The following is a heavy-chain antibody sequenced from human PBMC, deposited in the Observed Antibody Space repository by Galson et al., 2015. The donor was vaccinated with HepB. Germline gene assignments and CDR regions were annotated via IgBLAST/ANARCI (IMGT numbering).Heavy chain of an antibody. CDR3: AALPTGDY. Sequence: SLRLSCAASGFTVSNNYMTWVRQAPGEGLEWVSVIHRGGNTYYAKSVEGRFTISRDSSKNTLFLQMNSLRAEDTAVYYCAALPTGDYWGQGTLVTVSS. CDR2: IHRGGNT. CDR1: GFTVSNNY. V-gene: IGHV3-53*01. D-gene: IGHD1-14*01. J-gene: IGHJ4*02.